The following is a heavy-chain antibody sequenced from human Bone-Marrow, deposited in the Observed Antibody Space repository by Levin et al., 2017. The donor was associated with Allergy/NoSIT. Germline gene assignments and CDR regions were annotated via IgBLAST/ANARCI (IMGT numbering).Heavy chain of an antibody. CDR3: AMDTLGTALFGEYFQY. V-gene: IGHV3-23*01. CDR1: GSQFSEYA. Sequence: GESLKISCAVSGSQFSEYAVTWVRQIPGKGLEWVSAMSGTGGRTRYADSVKGRFTISRDNSANRVYLQMDSLRGIDTATYYCAMDTLGTALFGEYFQYWGRGTVVTVSS. J-gene: IGHJ1*01. CDR2: MSGTGGRT. D-gene: IGHD3-16*01.